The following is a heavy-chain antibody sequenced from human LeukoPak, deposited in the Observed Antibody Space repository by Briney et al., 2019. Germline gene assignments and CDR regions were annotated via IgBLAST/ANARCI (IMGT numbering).Heavy chain of an antibody. V-gene: IGHV1-2*02. CDR3: ARASHDCGGDCYSDY. D-gene: IGHD2-21*02. Sequence: ASVTVSCKASKYTFTDYYMHWVRQAPGQGLEWMGWINPNSGGTNYAQKFQGRVTMTRDTSISTAYMELSRLTSDDTAVYYCARASHDCGGDCYSDYWGQGTLVTVSS. J-gene: IGHJ4*02. CDR2: INPNSGGT. CDR1: KYTFTDYY.